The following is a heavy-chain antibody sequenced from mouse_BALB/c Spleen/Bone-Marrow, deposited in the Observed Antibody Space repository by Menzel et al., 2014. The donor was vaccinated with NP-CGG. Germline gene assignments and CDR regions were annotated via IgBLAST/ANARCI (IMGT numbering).Heavy chain of an antibody. V-gene: IGHV5-12*01. CDR2: ISNGGGST. Sequence: EVQLQESGGGLVQPGGSLKLSCAPSGFTFSDYYMYWVRQTPEKRLEWVAYISNGGGSTYYPDTVKGRFTISRDNAKNTLYLQMSRLKSEDTAMYYCARHDGYRTWFAYWGHGTLVTVSA. CDR3: ARHDGYRTWFAY. J-gene: IGHJ3*01. CDR1: GFTFSDYY. D-gene: IGHD2-3*01.